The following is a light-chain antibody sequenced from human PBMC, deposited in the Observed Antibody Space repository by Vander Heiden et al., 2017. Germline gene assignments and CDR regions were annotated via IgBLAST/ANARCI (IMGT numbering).Light chain of an antibody. Sequence: DIQMTQSPSSLSASVGDRVTITCRASQGISNYLAWYQQKPGKVPKLLIYAASTLQSGVPARFSGSGSGTDFTLTISSLQPEDVATDYCQKYNSAPRFTFGPGTKVDIK. J-gene: IGKJ3*01. CDR1: QGISNY. V-gene: IGKV1-27*01. CDR3: QKYNSAPRFT. CDR2: AAS.